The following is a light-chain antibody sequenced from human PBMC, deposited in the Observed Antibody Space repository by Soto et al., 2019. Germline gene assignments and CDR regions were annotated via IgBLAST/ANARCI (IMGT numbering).Light chain of an antibody. J-gene: IGLJ2*01. Sequence: QSVLTQSSSAPASLGSSVKLTCTLSSGHSSYIIAWHQQQPGKAPRYLMKLEGSGSYNKRSGVPDRFSGSTSGADRYLTISNLQFEDEADYYCETWDSNTVVFGGGTKLTVL. CDR3: ETWDSNTVV. V-gene: IGLV4-60*02. CDR2: LEGSGSY. CDR1: SGHSSYI.